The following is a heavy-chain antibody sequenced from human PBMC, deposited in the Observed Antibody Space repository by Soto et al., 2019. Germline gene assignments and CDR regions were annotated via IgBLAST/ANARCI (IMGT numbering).Heavy chain of an antibody. Sequence: QVPLQEACPGLVKPSEPLSLTCTVSGGSISSLYWSWIRPPPWKGLEWIGYIYYSGSTNYNPSLKSRVTISVDTSKNQFYLKLSSVTAADTAVYYCARDHPDYGTDVWGQGTTVTVSS. CDR2: IYYSGST. V-gene: IGHV4-59*01. J-gene: IGHJ6*02. CDR1: GGSISSLY. CDR3: ARDHPDYGTDV.